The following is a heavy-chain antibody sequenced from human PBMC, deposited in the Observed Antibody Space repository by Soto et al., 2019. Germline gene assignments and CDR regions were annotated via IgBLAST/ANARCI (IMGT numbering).Heavy chain of an antibody. CDR3: ARQPCISPSCYPTYFDP. J-gene: IGHJ5*02. Sequence: EVQLVESGGGLVKPGGSLRLSCVASGFTFRKYSMNWVRQAPDKGLEWVSGISSGCSYIYYADSVKGRFTISRDNGENSLYMQMNRPRAEDTTIYYCARQPCISPSCYPTYFDPWGQGTLVTVPS. V-gene: IGHV3-21*01. CDR1: GFTFRKYS. CDR2: ISSGCSYI. D-gene: IGHD2-2*01.